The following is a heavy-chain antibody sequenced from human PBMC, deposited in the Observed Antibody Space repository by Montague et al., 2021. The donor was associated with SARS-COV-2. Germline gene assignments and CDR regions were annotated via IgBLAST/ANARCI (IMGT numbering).Heavy chain of an antibody. CDR2: IYYSGST. V-gene: IGHV4-39*01. Sequence: SETLSLTCTVSGGSISSSSYYWGWIRQPPGKGLEWIGCIYYSGSTYYNPSLKSRVTIPVDTSKNQFSLKLSSVTAADTAVYYCVRSRAERYFGWTKLDAHVNPYDVDYWGQGTLVTVSS. J-gene: IGHJ4*02. CDR1: GGSISSSSYY. CDR3: VRSRAERYFGWTKLDAHVNPYDVDY. D-gene: IGHD3-9*01.